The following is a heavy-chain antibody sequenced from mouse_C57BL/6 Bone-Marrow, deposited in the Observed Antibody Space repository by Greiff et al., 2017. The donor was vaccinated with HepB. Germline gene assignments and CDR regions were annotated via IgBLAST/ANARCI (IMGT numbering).Heavy chain of an antibody. CDR3: ARDRWAMDY. V-gene: IGHV5-4*01. CDR1: GFTFSSYA. CDR2: ISDGGSYT. Sequence: EVMLVESGGGLVKPGGSLKLSCAASGFTFSSYAMSWVRQTPEKRLEWVATISDGGSYTYYPDNVKGRFTISRDNAKNNLYLQMSHLKSEDTAMYYCARDRWAMDYWGQGTSVTVSS. J-gene: IGHJ4*01. D-gene: IGHD2-3*01.